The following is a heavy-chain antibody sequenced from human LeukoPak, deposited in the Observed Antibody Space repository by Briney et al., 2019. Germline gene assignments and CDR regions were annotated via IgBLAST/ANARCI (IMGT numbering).Heavy chain of an antibody. CDR3: ARGEQGATHPVFGYFDY. Sequence: PGGSLGLSCAASGFTFSDYYMSWIRRAPGKGLEWVSYISSSGSTIYYADSVKGRFTISRDNAKDSLYLQMNSLRAEDTAVYYCARGEQGATHPVFGYFDYWGQGTLVTVSS. CDR2: ISSSGSTI. V-gene: IGHV3-11*01. J-gene: IGHJ4*02. D-gene: IGHD1-26*01. CDR1: GFTFSDYY.